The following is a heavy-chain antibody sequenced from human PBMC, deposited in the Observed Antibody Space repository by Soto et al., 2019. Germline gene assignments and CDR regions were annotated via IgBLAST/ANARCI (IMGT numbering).Heavy chain of an antibody. CDR1: GYTFTGYY. D-gene: IGHD2-2*01. J-gene: IGHJ5*02. CDR3: ARARRVVVRFDP. V-gene: IGHV1-2*02. Sequence: ASVKVSCKSSGYTFTGYYIHWGRRAPGQGLEWMGWINPNSGGTNYAQKFQGRVTMTRDTSISTAYMELSRLRSDDTAVYYCARARRVVVRFDPWGQGTLVTVSS. CDR2: INPNSGGT.